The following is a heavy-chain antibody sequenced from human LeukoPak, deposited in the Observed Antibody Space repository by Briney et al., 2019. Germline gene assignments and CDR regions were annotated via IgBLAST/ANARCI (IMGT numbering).Heavy chain of an antibody. J-gene: IGHJ4*02. CDR3: ERDPSEYEWQRGLYRDF. V-gene: IGHV1-2*02. CDR2: INPNSGGT. Sequence: ASVKVSCKASGYTFTGYYMHWVRQAPGQGLEWMGWINPNSGGTNYAQKFQGRVTMTRDTSISTAYMELSRLRSDDTAVYYCERDPSEYEWQRGLYRDFWGQGSQVTASS. CDR1: GYTFTGYY. D-gene: IGHD2-8*01.